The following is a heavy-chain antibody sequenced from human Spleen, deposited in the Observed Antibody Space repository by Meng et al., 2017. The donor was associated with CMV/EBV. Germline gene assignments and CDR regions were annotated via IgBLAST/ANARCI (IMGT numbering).Heavy chain of an antibody. CDR1: GFTFSSCA. Sequence: GESLKISCAASGFTFSSCAMSWVRQAPGKGLEWVSIICSGGSSTFFADSVKGRFTISRDNSKNTLYLQMNSLRAEDTAVYSCAADRYCSSTSCSDAFDIWGQGTMVTVSS. CDR3: AADRYCSSTSCSDAFDI. J-gene: IGHJ3*02. D-gene: IGHD2-2*01. CDR2: ICSGGSST. V-gene: IGHV3-23*03.